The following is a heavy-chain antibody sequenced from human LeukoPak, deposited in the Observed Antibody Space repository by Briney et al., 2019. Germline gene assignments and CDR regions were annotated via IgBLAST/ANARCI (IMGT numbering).Heavy chain of an antibody. J-gene: IGHJ4*02. CDR3: ARLMGGVTTYDS. CDR2: IRPDGDGD. CDR1: GFTISNYW. V-gene: IGHV3-7*01. Sequence: GGCLRLSCAASGFTISNYWMSWVRQAPGKGLEWVASIRPDGDGDHFMDSVKGRFTISRDNAERSLFLQMNSLRADDTAVYYCARLMGGVTTYDSWGQGTLVTVSS. D-gene: IGHD4-11*01.